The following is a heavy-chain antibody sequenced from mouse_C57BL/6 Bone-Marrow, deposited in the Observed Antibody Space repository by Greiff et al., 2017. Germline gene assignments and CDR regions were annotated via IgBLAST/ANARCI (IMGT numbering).Heavy chain of an antibody. CDR1: GYTFTSYG. CDR3: ARSWILEAMDY. Sequence: VKLMESGAELARPGASVKLSCKASGYTFTSYGISWVKQRTGQGLEWIGEIYPRSGNTYYNEKFKGKATLTADKSSSTAYMDLRSLTSEDSAVYFCARSWILEAMDYWGQGTSVTVSS. CDR2: IYPRSGNT. D-gene: IGHD2-3*01. J-gene: IGHJ4*01. V-gene: IGHV1-81*01.